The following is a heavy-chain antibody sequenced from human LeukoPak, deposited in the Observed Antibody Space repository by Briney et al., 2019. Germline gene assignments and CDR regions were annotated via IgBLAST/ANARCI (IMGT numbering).Heavy chain of an antibody. CDR2: ITYDGTDK. D-gene: IGHD3-3*01. V-gene: IGHV3-30*14. CDR3: AREYEDYYYMDV. CDR1: GFTFSTYA. Sequence: GGSLRLSCAASGFTFSTYAMHWVRQAPGKGLEWVSDITYDGTDKNYADSVKGRFTISRDNSKNTLYLQMNSLRAEDTAVYYCAREYEDYYYMDVWGKGTTVTISS. J-gene: IGHJ6*03.